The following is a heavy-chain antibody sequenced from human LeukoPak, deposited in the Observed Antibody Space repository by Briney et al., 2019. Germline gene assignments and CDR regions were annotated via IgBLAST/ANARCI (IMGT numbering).Heavy chain of an antibody. CDR1: GFTFSSYE. D-gene: IGHD1-26*01. V-gene: IGHV3-48*03. CDR2: ISSSGSTI. CDR3: ARESPGATRDY. Sequence: GGSLRLSCAASGFTFSSYEMNWVRQAPGKGLEWVSYISSSGSTIYYADSVKGRFTISRGNAKNSLYLQMNSLRAEDTAVYYCARESPGATRDYWGQGTLVTVSS. J-gene: IGHJ4*02.